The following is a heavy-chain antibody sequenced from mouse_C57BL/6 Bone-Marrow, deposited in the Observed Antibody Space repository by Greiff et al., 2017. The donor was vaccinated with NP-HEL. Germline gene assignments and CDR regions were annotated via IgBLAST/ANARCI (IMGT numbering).Heavy chain of an antibody. J-gene: IGHJ3*01. CDR2: IDPETGGT. V-gene: IGHV1-15*01. D-gene: IGHD2-3*01. Sequence: VQLQQSGAELVRPGASVTLSCKASGYTFTDYEMHWVKQTPVHGLEWIGAIDPETGGTAYNQKFKGKAILTADKSSSTAYMELRSLTSEDSAVYYCTREGIYDGYYDWFAYWGQGTLVTVSA. CDR3: TREGIYDGYYDWFAY. CDR1: GYTFTDYE.